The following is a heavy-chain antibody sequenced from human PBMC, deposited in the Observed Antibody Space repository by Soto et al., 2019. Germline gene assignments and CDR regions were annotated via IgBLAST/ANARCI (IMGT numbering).Heavy chain of an antibody. J-gene: IGHJ4*02. CDR3: AKVFSPKGGNYFEY. CDR1: GFSFRNYA. V-gene: IGHV3-23*01. CDR2: ISNSFSDGNT. Sequence: GGSLRLSCAASGFSFRNYAMNWVRQAPGKGLEWVSAISNSFSDGNTHYADSVKGRFTISRDNDKNTVFLEMNRLRADDTAVYYCAKVFSPKGGNYFEYWGQGTLVTVSS.